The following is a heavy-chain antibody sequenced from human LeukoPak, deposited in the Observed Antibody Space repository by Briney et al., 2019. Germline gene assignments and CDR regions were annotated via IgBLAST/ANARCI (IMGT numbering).Heavy chain of an antibody. V-gene: IGHV3-48*03. CDR2: ISSSGSTI. Sequence: GGSLRLSCAASGFTFSSYEMNWVRQAPGKGLEWVSYISSSGSTIYYADSVKGRFTISRDNAKNSLYLQMNSLRAEDTAVYYRARGGYYDSSGYPIPPDYWGQGTLVTVSS. D-gene: IGHD3-22*01. J-gene: IGHJ4*02. CDR1: GFTFSSYE. CDR3: ARGGYYDSSGYPIPPDY.